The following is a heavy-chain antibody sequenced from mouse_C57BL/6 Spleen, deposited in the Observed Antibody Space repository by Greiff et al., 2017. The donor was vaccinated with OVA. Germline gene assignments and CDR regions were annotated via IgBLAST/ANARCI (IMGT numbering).Heavy chain of an antibody. Sequence: VQLQQSGAELVRPGASVKLSCTASGFNIKDDYMHWVKQRPEQGLEWIGRIDPENGDTEYASKFQGKATITADTSSNTAYLQLSSLTSEDTAVYYCTTSGNSYWFAYWGQGTLVTVSA. J-gene: IGHJ3*01. V-gene: IGHV14-4*01. CDR1: GFNIKDDY. CDR2: IDPENGDT. D-gene: IGHD1-1*01. CDR3: TTSGNSYWFAY.